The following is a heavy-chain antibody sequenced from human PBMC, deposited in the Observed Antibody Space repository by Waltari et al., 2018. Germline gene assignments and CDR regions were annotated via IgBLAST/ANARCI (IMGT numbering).Heavy chain of an antibody. D-gene: IGHD3-10*01. Sequence: EVQLVESGGGLVQPGGSLRLSCAASGFSLTGYWMSGVRQAPGKGREWVAKIKQDGSETNYVDSVKGRFTISRDNAKNSLYLQMNSLRAEDTAVYYCARGRITIGPWGQGSLVTVSS. CDR1: GFSLTGYW. CDR2: IKQDGSET. J-gene: IGHJ4*02. V-gene: IGHV3-7*01. CDR3: ARGRITIGP.